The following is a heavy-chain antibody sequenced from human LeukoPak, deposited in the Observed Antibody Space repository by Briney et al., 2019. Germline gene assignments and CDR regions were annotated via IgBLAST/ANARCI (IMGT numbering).Heavy chain of an antibody. CDR3: AVTRDYYDSSGYYYLRDY. V-gene: IGHV4-4*07. CDR2: IYTSGST. D-gene: IGHD3-22*01. J-gene: IGHJ4*02. Sequence: SETLSLTCTVSGGSISSYYWSWIRQPAGKGLEWIGRIYTSGSTNYNPSLMSRVTMSVDTSKNQFSLKLSSVTAADTAVYYCAVTRDYYDSSGYYYLRDYWGQGTLVTVSS. CDR1: GGSISSYY.